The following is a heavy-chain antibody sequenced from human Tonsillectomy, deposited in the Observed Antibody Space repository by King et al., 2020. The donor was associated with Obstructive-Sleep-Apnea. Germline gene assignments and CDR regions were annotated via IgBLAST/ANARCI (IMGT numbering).Heavy chain of an antibody. CDR1: GYSLCSGYY. D-gene: IGHD3-10*01. V-gene: IGHV4-38-2*02. Sequence: QLQESGPGLVKPSETLSLTCTVSGYSLCSGYYWGWIRQPPGKGLEWIGSIYHSWYTYYNPSLKSRVNITVDTSQNQFTLKPDSMTATDTAVYYCATDDMVRGVFVWGQGPLVTVSS. CDR2: IYHSWYT. CDR3: ATDDMVRGVFV. J-gene: IGHJ4*02.